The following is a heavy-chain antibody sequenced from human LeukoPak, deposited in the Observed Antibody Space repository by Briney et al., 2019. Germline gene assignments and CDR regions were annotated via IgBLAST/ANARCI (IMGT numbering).Heavy chain of an antibody. CDR3: ARPGNDDY. J-gene: IGHJ4*02. CDR1: GGSISSYY. CDR2: IYYSGYT. Sequence: SETLSLTCTVSGGSISSYYWSWIRQPPGKGLEWIGCIYYSGYTNYKSSLKSRVTISVDTSKNQFSLKLSSVTAADTAVYYCARPGNDDYWGQGTLVTVSS. V-gene: IGHV4-59*08. D-gene: IGHD4-23*01.